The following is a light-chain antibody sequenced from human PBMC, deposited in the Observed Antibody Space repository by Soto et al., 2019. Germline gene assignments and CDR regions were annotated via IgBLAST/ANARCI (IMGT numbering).Light chain of an antibody. CDR1: TSDVGRYNY. Sequence: QSVLTQPASVSGSPGQSITISCTGTTSDVGRYNYVSWHQQHPGKARKLLIFDVSNRPSGVSDRFSGSKSGNTASLTISGLQAEDEADYYCNSYTTGTTWVFGGGTKLTVL. J-gene: IGLJ3*02. CDR2: DVS. V-gene: IGLV2-14*01. CDR3: NSYTTGTTWV.